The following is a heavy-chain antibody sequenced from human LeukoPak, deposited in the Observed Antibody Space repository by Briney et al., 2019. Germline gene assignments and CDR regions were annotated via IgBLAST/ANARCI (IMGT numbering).Heavy chain of an antibody. Sequence: SETLSLTCTVSGGSISSYYWSWIRQPPGKGLEWIGYIYYSGSTNYNPSLKSRVTISVDTSKNQFSLKLSSVTAADTAVYYCARQIVVVPAAINWFYPWGQGTLVTVSS. CDR2: IYYSGST. V-gene: IGHV4-59*01. CDR1: GGSISSYY. J-gene: IGHJ5*02. CDR3: ARQIVVVPAAINWFYP. D-gene: IGHD2-2*02.